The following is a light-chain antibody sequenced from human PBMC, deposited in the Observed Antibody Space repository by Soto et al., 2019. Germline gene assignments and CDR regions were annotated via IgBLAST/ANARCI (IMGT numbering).Light chain of an antibody. J-gene: IGKJ2*01. CDR3: QQFDTLPYT. CDR2: DAS. Sequence: DIQMTQSPSSLSASVGDRVTITCQASQDISNYLNWYQQIVGKAPKLLIYDASNVETGVPSRFSGSGSGTDFTFTISSLQPEDIATYYCQQFDTLPYTFGQGTKLEIK. V-gene: IGKV1-33*01. CDR1: QDISNY.